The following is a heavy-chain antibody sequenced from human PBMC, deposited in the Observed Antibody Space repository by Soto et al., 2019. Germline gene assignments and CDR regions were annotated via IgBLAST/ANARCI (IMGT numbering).Heavy chain of an antibody. CDR3: ARGWHRAYYYDSSGNWFDP. CDR1: GGSISSGGYY. Sequence: SETLSLTCTVSGGSISSGGYYWSWIRQHPGKGLEWIGYIYYSGSTYYNPSLKSRVTISVDTSKNQFSLKLSSVTAADTAVYYCARGWHRAYYYDSSGNWFDPWGQGT. J-gene: IGHJ5*02. CDR2: IYYSGST. D-gene: IGHD3-22*01. V-gene: IGHV4-31*03.